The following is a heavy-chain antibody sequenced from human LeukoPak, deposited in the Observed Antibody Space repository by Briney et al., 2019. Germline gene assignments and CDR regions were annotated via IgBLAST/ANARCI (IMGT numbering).Heavy chain of an antibody. J-gene: IGHJ3*02. V-gene: IGHV1-69*06. Sequence: SVKVSCKASGGTFSSYAVSWVRQAPGQGLEWMGGIIPIFGTANYAQKFQGRVTITADKSTSTAYMELSSLRSEDTAVYYCARRYCSSTSCYLGAFDIWGQGTMVTVSS. CDR2: IIPIFGTA. D-gene: IGHD2-2*01. CDR3: ARRYCSSTSCYLGAFDI. CDR1: GGTFSSYA.